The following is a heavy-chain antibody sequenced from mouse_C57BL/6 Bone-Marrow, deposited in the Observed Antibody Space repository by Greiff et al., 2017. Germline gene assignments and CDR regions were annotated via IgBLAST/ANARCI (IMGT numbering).Heavy chain of an antibody. J-gene: IGHJ3*01. CDR1: GFSFNTYA. Sequence: EVMLVESGGGLVQPKGSLKLSCAASGFSFNTYAMNWVRQAPGKGLEWVARIRSKSNNYATYYADSVKDRFTISRDDSESMLYLQMNNLKTEDTAMYYCVPHSNWFAYWGQGTLVTVSA. CDR2: IRSKSNNYAT. V-gene: IGHV10-1*01. D-gene: IGHD2-5*01. CDR3: VPHSNWFAY.